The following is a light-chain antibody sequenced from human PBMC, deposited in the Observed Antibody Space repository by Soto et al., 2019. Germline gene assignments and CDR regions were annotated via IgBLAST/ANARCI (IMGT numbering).Light chain of an antibody. CDR1: SSDVGGHSY. CDR3: SSFTSSITLYV. CDR2: DVS. J-gene: IGLJ1*01. Sequence: QSALTQPASVSGSPGQSITISCTGTSSDVGGHSYVSWYQQHPGKAPKLMIYDVSNRPSGVSNRFSGSKSGNTASLTISGLQAEDEADYYCSSFTSSITLYVFGTGTKVTVL. V-gene: IGLV2-14*01.